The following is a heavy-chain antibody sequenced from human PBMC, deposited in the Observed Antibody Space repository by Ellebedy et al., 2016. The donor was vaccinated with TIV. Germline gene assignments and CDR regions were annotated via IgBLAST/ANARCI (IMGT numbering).Heavy chain of an antibody. CDR1: GFTFSSYG. J-gene: IGHJ5*02. CDR3: ARDLGAYNDFWSGYYSGESWFDP. V-gene: IGHV3-33*01. Sequence: GESLKISCAASGFTFSSYGMHWVRQAPGKGLEWVAVIWYDGSNKYYADSVKGRFTISRDNSKNTLYLQLNSLRAEDTAVYSCARDLGAYNDFWSGYYSGESWFDPWGQGTLVTVSS. D-gene: IGHD3-3*01. CDR2: IWYDGSNK.